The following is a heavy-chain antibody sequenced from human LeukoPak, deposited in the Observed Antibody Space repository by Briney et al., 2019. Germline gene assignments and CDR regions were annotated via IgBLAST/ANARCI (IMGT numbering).Heavy chain of an antibody. CDR3: AKGPYYDFWSGYLLF. Sequence: GGSLTLSCAASGXTFDDYAVHWVRQAPGKGLEWVSLISGDGGSTYYADSVKGRFTISRDNSKNSLYLQMNSLRTEDTALYYCAKGPYYDFWSGYLLFWGQGTLVTVSS. J-gene: IGHJ4*02. CDR2: ISGDGGST. D-gene: IGHD3-3*01. CDR1: GXTFDDYA. V-gene: IGHV3-43*02.